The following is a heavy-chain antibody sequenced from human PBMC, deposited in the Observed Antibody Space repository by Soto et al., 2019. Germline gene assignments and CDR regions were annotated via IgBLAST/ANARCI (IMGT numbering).Heavy chain of an antibody. CDR3: ARVGGDYVPDY. V-gene: IGHV4-31*03. D-gene: IGHD4-17*01. Sequence: SETLSLTCTVSGVSISSGGYYWSWIRQHPGKGLEWIGYIYYSGSTYYNPSLKSRVTISVDTSKNQFSLKLSSVTAADTAVYYCARVGGDYVPDYWGQGTLVTVSS. CDR1: GVSISSGGYY. J-gene: IGHJ4*02. CDR2: IYYSGST.